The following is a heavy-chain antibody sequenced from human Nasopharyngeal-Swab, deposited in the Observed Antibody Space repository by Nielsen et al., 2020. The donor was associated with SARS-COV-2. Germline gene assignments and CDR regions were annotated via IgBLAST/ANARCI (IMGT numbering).Heavy chain of an antibody. J-gene: IGHJ4*02. CDR3: AKDQGGAYCAGIKCYSLDY. CDR2: ISGRGGST. Sequence: GGSLRLSCAASGFAFSGFAMSWVRQAPGKGLQWVSSISGRGGSTYYADSVKGRFTVSRDNSKNTLYVEMNSLRAEDTAMYYCAKDQGGAYCAGIKCYSLDYWGQGIVVTVSS. V-gene: IGHV3-23*01. D-gene: IGHD2-21*01. CDR1: GFAFSGFA.